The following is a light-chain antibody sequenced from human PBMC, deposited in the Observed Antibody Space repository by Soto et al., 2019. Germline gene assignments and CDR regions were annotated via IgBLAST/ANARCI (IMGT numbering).Light chain of an antibody. Sequence: ETVMTQSPATLSVSPGERATLSCRASHSVGSTLAWYQQKPGQAPRLLMFDTSTRATGIPARFSGSGSGTEFTLTISSLQSEDFAVYYCLQYHNLWAFGQGTKVDIK. J-gene: IGKJ1*01. CDR3: LQYHNLWA. CDR1: HSVGST. CDR2: DTS. V-gene: IGKV3-15*01.